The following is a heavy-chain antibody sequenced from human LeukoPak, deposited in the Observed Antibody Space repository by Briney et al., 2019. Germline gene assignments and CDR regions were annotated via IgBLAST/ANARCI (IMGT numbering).Heavy chain of an antibody. J-gene: IGHJ4*02. CDR2: IKQDGSEK. Sequence: GGSLRLSCAASRFTFSSYWMSWVRQAPGKGLEWVANIKQDGSEKYYVDSVKGRFTISRDNAKNSLYLQMNSLRAEDTAVYYCARDNDILTGYYNPIYFDYWGQGTLVTVSS. CDR1: RFTFSSYW. V-gene: IGHV3-7*01. D-gene: IGHD3-9*01. CDR3: ARDNDILTGYYNPIYFDY.